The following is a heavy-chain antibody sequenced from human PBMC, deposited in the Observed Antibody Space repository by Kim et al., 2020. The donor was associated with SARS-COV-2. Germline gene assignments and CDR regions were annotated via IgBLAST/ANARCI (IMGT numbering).Heavy chain of an antibody. Sequence: GGSLRLSCAASGFTFSSYGMHWVRQAPGKGLEWVAVIWYDGSNKYYADSVKGRFTISRDNSKNTLYLQMNSLRAEDTAVYYCARGDYGDYRYYYYGMDVWGQGTTVTVSS. D-gene: IGHD4-17*01. V-gene: IGHV3-33*01. CDR1: GFTFSSYG. CDR2: IWYDGSNK. J-gene: IGHJ6*02. CDR3: ARGDYGDYRYYYYGMDV.